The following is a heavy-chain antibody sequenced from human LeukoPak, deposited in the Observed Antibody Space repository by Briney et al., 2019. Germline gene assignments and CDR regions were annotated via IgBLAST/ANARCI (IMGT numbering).Heavy chain of an antibody. CDR3: LRGDRRDY. CDR1: GFTFSDTW. Sequence: PGGSLRLSCAGSGFTFSDTWMHWVRQAPGKGLEWVSSIDSSGGYMFYADSVKGRFIISRDNAKDSLYLQMNSLRVEDTAVYYCLRGDRRDYWGQGTLVTVSS. V-gene: IGHV3-21*06. CDR2: IDSSGGYM. J-gene: IGHJ4*02.